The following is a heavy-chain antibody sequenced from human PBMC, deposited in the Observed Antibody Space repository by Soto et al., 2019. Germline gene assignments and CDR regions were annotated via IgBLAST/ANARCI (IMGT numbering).Heavy chain of an antibody. V-gene: IGHV1-69*13. J-gene: IGHJ6*02. CDR3: ARGVAVAGTLDYYYYGMDV. CDR1: GGTFSSYA. Sequence: SLKVSCKASGGTFSSYAISWVRQAPGQGLEWMGGIIPIFGTANYAQKFQGRVTITADESTSTAYMELSSLRSEDTAVYYCARGVAVAGTLDYYYYGMDVWGQGTTVTVSS. D-gene: IGHD6-19*01. CDR2: IIPIFGTA.